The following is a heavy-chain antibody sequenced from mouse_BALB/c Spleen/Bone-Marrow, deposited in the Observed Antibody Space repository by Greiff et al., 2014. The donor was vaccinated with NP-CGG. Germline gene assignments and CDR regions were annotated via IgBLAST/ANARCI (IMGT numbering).Heavy chain of an antibody. CDR2: IPPGSGTT. Sequence: DLVKPGASVKLSCKASGYTFTSYWINWIKQRPGQGLEWIGRIPPGSGTTYYNEMFKGKATLTVDTSSTTVYIQLSSLSSEDSAVYFCARGSYYYGSSSPWFAYWGQGTLVTGSA. V-gene: IGHV1S41*01. J-gene: IGHJ3*01. CDR1: GYTFTSYW. CDR3: ARGSYYYGSSSPWFAY. D-gene: IGHD1-1*01.